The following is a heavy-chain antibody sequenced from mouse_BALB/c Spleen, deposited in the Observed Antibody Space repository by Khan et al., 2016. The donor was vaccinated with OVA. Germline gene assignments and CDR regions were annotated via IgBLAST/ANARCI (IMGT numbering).Heavy chain of an antibody. CDR3: TRSILLSFDY. J-gene: IGHJ2*01. D-gene: IGHD2-3*01. CDR2: IDPENGNS. CDR1: GFNIKDYY. V-gene: IGHV14-1*02. Sequence: VQLQQPGAELVRPGALVKLSCKGSGFNIKDYYMQWVKQRPEQGLEWIGWIDPENGNSIYDPKFQGKATITADTFSNTAYLQLSRLTSEDHAVXYCTRSILLSFDYWGQGTTLTVSS.